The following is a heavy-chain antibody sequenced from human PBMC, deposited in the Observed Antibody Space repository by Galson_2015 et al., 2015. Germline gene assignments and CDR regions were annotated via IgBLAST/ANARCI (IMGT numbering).Heavy chain of an antibody. CDR1: GGSISSSSYY. D-gene: IGHD1-14*01. V-gene: IGHV4-39*01. Sequence: ETLSLTCTVSGGSISSSSYYWGWIRQPPGEGLEWIGSIYYSGSAYYNPSLKSRVTISVDTSKNQFSLKRSSVTAADTAVYYCARQGIPVGWFDPWGQGTLVTVSS. CDR3: ARQGIPVGWFDP. J-gene: IGHJ5*02. CDR2: IYYSGSA.